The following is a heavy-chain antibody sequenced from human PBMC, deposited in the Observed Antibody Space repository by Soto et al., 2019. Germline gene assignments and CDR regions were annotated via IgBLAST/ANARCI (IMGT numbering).Heavy chain of an antibody. Sequence: PGGSLRLSCAASGFTFSSYGMHWVRQAPGKGLEWVAAIWYDGSNKYYADSVKGRFTISRDNSKNTLYLQMNSLRAEDTAVYYCARDHGYYGSGSYSAVNPHYPVDPWGQGT. D-gene: IGHD3-10*01. CDR1: GFTFSSYG. CDR3: ARDHGYYGSGSYSAVNPHYPVDP. V-gene: IGHV3-33*01. CDR2: IWYDGSNK. J-gene: IGHJ5*02.